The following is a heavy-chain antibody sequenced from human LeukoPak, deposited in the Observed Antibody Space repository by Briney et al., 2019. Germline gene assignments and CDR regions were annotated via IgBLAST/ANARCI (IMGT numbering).Heavy chain of an antibody. J-gene: IGHJ5*02. CDR1: GGSISSYY. CDR2: IYASGNT. D-gene: IGHD2-2*01. V-gene: IGHV4-4*07. CDR3: ARGVLVPAAKAWFDP. Sequence: SETLSLTCTVSGGSISSYYWSWVRQPAGKGLEWIGRIYASGNTNYNPSLKGRVTMTVDTSKNQFSLKLSSVTAADTAVYYCARGVLVPAAKAWFDPWGQGTLVTVSS.